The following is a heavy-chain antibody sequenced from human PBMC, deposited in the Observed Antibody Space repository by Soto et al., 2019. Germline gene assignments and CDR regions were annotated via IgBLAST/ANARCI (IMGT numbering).Heavy chain of an antibody. Sequence: SETLSLTCALYGRSFTGYYWSWIRQPPGKGLEWIGEINHSGSTNYNPSLKSRVTISVDTSKNQFSLKLSSVTAADTAVYYCARGHPRCMDVWGQGTTVT. V-gene: IGHV4-34*01. CDR2: INHSGST. CDR3: ARGHPRCMDV. J-gene: IGHJ6*02. CDR1: GRSFTGYY.